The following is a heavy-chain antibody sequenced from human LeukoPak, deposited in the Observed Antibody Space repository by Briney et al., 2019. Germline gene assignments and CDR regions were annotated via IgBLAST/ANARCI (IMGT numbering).Heavy chain of an antibody. CDR3: AKVNQYSSGWGRDFDY. CDR1: GFTFSTYW. Sequence: PGGSLRLSCAASGFTFSTYWMSWVRQAPVKGLERGLEWVANIKQDGSEKYYVDSVRGRFTISRDNAKNSLYLQMNSLRAEDTAVYYCAKVNQYSSGWGRDFDYWGQGTLVTVSS. J-gene: IGHJ4*02. D-gene: IGHD6-19*01. V-gene: IGHV3-7*01. CDR2: IKQDGSEK.